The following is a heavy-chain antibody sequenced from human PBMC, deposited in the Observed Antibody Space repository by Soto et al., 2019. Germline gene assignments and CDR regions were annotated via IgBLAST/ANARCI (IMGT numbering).Heavy chain of an antibody. CDR1: GYSFSSYW. V-gene: IGHV5-51*01. CDR3: ARGGLEVVTPTALGLFYFDY. CDR2: IYPGDSDT. J-gene: IGHJ4*02. Sequence: GESLKISCKGSGYSFSSYWIGWVRQMPGKGLEWMGIIYPGDSDTRYSPSFQGQVTIPADKSISTAYLQWSSLKASDTAMYYCARGGLEVVTPTALGLFYFDYWGQGTLVTVSS. D-gene: IGHD2-15*01.